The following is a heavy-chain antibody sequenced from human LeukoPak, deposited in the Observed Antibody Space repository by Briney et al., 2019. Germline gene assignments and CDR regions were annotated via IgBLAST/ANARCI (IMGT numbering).Heavy chain of an antibody. V-gene: IGHV4-4*07. CDR1: GGSISSYY. J-gene: IGHJ5*02. CDR2: IYTSGST. CDR3: ARTYYDFWSGYSRPNWFDP. D-gene: IGHD3-3*01. Sequence: SETLSLTCTVSGGSISSYYWSWIRQPAGKGLEWIGRIYTSGSTNYNPSLKSRVTMSVDTSKNQFSLKLSSVTAADTAVYYCARTYYDFWSGYSRPNWFDPWGQGTLVTVSS.